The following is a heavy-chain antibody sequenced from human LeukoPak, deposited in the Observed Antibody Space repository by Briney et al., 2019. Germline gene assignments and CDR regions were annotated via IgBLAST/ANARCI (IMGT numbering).Heavy chain of an antibody. Sequence: SETLSLTCTVSGGSISSYYWSWIRQPPGRGLEWIGYIYYSGSTNYNPSLKSRVTISVDTSKNQFSLKLSSVTAADTAVYYCARNCGGDCYSKVDWFDPWGQGTLVTVSS. CDR3: ARNCGGDCYSKVDWFDP. CDR1: GGSISSYY. V-gene: IGHV4-59*08. CDR2: IYYSGST. J-gene: IGHJ5*02. D-gene: IGHD2-21*02.